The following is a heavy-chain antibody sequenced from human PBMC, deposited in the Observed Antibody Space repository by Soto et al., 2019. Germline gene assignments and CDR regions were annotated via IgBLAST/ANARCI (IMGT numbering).Heavy chain of an antibody. CDR3: ARAVAVPADFDY. Sequence: QVQLVQSGAEEKKPGASVKVSCKASGYTFTGYAMHWVRQAPGQRLEWMGWINASNGNTKYSQKFQGRVTITRDTSASTAYMELSSLRSEDTALYYCARAVAVPADFDYWGQGTLVTVSS. CDR2: INASNGNT. CDR1: GYTFTGYA. J-gene: IGHJ4*02. D-gene: IGHD6-19*01. V-gene: IGHV1-3*05.